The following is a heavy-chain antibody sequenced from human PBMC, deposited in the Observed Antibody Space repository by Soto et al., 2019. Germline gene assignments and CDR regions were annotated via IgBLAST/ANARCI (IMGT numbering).Heavy chain of an antibody. J-gene: IGHJ6*02. CDR1: GYTFTGYY. V-gene: IGHV1-2*04. Sequence: ASVKVSCKASGYTFTGYYMHWVRQAPGQGLEWMGWINPNSGGTNYAQKFQGWVTMTRDTSISTAYMELSRLRSDDTAVYYCARLGIPLNYYGSASDYYYGMDVWGQGTTVTVSS. CDR2: INPNSGGT. CDR3: ARLGIPLNYYGSASDYYYGMDV. D-gene: IGHD3-10*01.